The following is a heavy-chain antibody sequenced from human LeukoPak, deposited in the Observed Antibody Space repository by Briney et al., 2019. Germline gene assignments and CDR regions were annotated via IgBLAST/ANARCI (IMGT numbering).Heavy chain of an antibody. J-gene: IGHJ4*02. CDR2: IFQTGTT. CDR3: ARAGDAYNWYRFDF. V-gene: IGHV4-39*07. D-gene: IGHD5-24*01. CDR1: GGSITSGSYY. Sequence: SETLSLTCTVSGGSITSGSYYWAWIRQSPGTGLEWIGSIFQTGTTYYNPSLKSRVTMSVDTSKNQFSLKLSSVTAADTAVYYCARAGDAYNWYRFDFWGQGTLVTASS.